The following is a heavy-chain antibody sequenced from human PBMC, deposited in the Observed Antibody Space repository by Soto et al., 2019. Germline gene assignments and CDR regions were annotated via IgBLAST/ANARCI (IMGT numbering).Heavy chain of an antibody. CDR1: GGSITTYY. D-gene: IGHD5-18*01. V-gene: IGHV4-59*01. CDR2: IHHSGAT. Sequence: SETLSLTCTVSGGSITTYYWSWIRQSPGRGLEWIGYIHHSGATNYNPSLKSRVTMSVATSKNQFSLTLSSVTAADTAVYFCAREKGTDGYDNTPGGMDFWGPRTPVTVSS. CDR3: AREKGTDGYDNTPGGMDF. J-gene: IGHJ4*02.